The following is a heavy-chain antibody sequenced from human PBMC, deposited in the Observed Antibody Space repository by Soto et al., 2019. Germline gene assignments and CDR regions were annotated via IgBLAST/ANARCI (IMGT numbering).Heavy chain of an antibody. CDR2: IGTSSDT. Sequence: EVQVVESGGGLVQPGGSLRLSCAASGFTFSRYDMHWVRQATGRGLEWVSGIGTSSDTYYAGSVKGRFTISRENAKNSVYLQMNSRRAGDTAVYYCARGALGFDPWGQGTLVAVSS. D-gene: IGHD6-6*01. J-gene: IGHJ5*02. V-gene: IGHV3-13*04. CDR3: ARGALGFDP. CDR1: GFTFSRYD.